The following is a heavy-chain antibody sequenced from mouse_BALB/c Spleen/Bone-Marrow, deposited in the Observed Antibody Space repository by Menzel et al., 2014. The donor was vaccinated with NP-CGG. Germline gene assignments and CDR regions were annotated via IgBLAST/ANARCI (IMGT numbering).Heavy chain of an antibody. CDR1: GFTFSSYA. CDR2: ISSGGSYT. Sequence: EVKLLESGGGLVQPGGSRKLSCAASGFTFSSYAMSWVRQTPEKRLEWVATISSGGSYTYYPDSVKGRFTISRDNAKNTLYLQMSSLRSEDTAMYYCARSGVCGYYFGGQGTTLTVSS. CDR3: ARSGVCGYYF. J-gene: IGHJ2*01. V-gene: IGHV5-9-3*01. D-gene: IGHD2-3*01.